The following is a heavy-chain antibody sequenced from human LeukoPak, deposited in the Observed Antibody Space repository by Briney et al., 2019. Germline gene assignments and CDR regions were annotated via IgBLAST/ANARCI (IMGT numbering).Heavy chain of an antibody. V-gene: IGHV5-51*01. CDR2: IYPRDSDT. CDR1: GYSFATYW. J-gene: IGHJ5*02. CDR3: ARSHSSTLPWFDP. Sequence: GESLKISCKGSGYSFATYWIAWVRQTPRKGLEWMGIIYPRDSDTKYNPSFQGQVSISADKSISTAYLQWSSLQASDTAIYYCARSHSSTLPWFDPWGQGTLVTVSS.